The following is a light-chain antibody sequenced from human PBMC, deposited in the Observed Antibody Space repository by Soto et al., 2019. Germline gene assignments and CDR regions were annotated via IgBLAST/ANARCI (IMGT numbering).Light chain of an antibody. V-gene: IGLV1-44*01. J-gene: IGLJ3*02. CDR2: NNN. CDR1: SSNIGRNT. CDR3: AAWDDRLIGWV. Sequence: QPVLTQPPSASGTPGQRVTISCSGSSSNIGRNTVNWYQQLPGTAPKLLIYNNNQRPSGVPDRFSGSKSGTSASLAISGLRSEDETEYYCAAWDDRLIGWVFGGGTKLTVL.